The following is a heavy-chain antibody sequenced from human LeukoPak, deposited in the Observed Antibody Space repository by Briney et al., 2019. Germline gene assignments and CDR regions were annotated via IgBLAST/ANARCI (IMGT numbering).Heavy chain of an antibody. D-gene: IGHD6-13*01. J-gene: IGHJ4*02. CDR3: AREGRTPGIAAAGAPDY. CDR2: IYYSGST. V-gene: IGHV4-31*03. CDR1: GGSISSGGYY. Sequence: SETLSLTCTVSGGSISSGGYYWSWIRQHPGKGLEWIGYIYYSGSTYYNPSLKSRVTISVDTSKNQFSLKLSSVTAADTAVYYCAREGRTPGIAAAGAPDYWGQGTLVTVSS.